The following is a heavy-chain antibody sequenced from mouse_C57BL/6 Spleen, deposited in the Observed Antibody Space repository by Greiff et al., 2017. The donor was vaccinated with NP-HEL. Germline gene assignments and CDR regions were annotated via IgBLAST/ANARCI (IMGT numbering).Heavy chain of an antibody. D-gene: IGHD5-1*01. J-gene: IGHJ3*01. Sequence: VQLQQSGAELARPGASVKLSCKASGYTFTSYGISWVKQRTGQGLEWIGEIYPRSGNTYYNEKFKGKATLTADKSSSTAYMELRSLTSEDSAVYFCARWGSTEGPWFAYWGQGTLVTVSA. CDR3: ARWGSTEGPWFAY. V-gene: IGHV1-81*01. CDR2: IYPRSGNT. CDR1: GYTFTSYG.